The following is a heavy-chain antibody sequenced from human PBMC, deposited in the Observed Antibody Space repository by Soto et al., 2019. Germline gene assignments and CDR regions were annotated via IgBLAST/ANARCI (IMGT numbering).Heavy chain of an antibody. J-gene: IGHJ4*02. V-gene: IGHV3-30*18. CDR3: AKERIQLWRSDVDY. Sequence: QVQLVESGGGVVQPGRSLRLSCAASGFTFSSYGMHWVRQAPGKGLEWVAVISYDGSNKYYADSVKGRFTISRDNSKNTLYLQMHSLRAEDTAVYYCAKERIQLWRSDVDYWGQGTLVTVSS. D-gene: IGHD5-18*01. CDR1: GFTFSSYG. CDR2: ISYDGSNK.